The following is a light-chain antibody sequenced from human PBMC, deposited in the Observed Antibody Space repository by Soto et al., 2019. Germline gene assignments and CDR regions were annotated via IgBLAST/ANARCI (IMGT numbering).Light chain of an antibody. CDR2: DAS. J-gene: IGKJ4*01. V-gene: IGKV3-15*01. CDR1: QSVSSN. Sequence: EIVMTQSPATLSVSLGERVTLSCRASQSVSSNLAWYQQKPGQAPWLLIYDASTRATGIPARFSGSGSGTEFTLTISSLQSEDFAVYYCQQYGSSPELTFGGGTKVEIK. CDR3: QQYGSSPELT.